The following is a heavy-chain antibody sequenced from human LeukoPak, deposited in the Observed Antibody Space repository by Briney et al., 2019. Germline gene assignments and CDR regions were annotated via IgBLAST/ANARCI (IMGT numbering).Heavy chain of an antibody. J-gene: IGHJ4*02. D-gene: IGHD1-1*01. CDR3: AKATGNLGN. Sequence: GGSLRLSCAASGFSFSDYGMHRVRQAPGKGLEWVAVISYDGSNKYYPDSVKGRFTISRDNPKNTLYLQMNSLTAEDTAIYYCAKATGNLGNWGQGTLVTVSS. CDR1: GFSFSDYG. CDR2: ISYDGSNK. V-gene: IGHV3-30*18.